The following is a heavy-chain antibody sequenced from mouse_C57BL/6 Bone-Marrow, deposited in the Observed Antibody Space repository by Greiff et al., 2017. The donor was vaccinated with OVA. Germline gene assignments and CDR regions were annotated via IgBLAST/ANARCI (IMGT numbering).Heavy chain of an antibody. CDR3: ARNADGSSYEYFDV. CDR2: IWTGGGT. CDR1: GFSLTSYA. V-gene: IGHV2-9-1*01. D-gene: IGHD1-1*01. J-gene: IGHJ1*03. Sequence: VQLQESGPGLVAPSQSLSITCTVSGFSLTSYAISWVRQPPGKGLEWLGVIWTGGGTNYNSALNSRLSISKDNSKSQVFLKMNSLQTDDTARYYCARNADGSSYEYFDVWGTGTTVTVSS.